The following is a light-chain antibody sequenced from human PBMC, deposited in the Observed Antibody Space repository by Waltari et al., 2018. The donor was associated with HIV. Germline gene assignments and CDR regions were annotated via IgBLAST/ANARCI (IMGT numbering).Light chain of an antibody. CDR3: LQSLHTPRFS. V-gene: IGKV2-28*01. J-gene: IGKJ3*01. CDR2: LAS. Sequence: DIVLTQSPLSLPVAPGESASISCRASQSLLHNNGNNYLAWYVQKPGQSPQLLIYLASHRTSGVPERFSGSGSGTNFTMKITRVEAEDVGTYYCLQSLHTPRFSFGPGTKVDI. CDR1: QSLLHNNGNNY.